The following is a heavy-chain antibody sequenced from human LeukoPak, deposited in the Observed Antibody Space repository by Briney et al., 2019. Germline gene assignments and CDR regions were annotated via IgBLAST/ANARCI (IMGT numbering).Heavy chain of an antibody. Sequence: PGGSLRLSCAASGFTFSDYYMSWIRQAPGKGLEWVSYISSSGSTIYYADSVKGRFTISRDNAKNSLYLQMNSLRAEDTAVYYFASPHIDYSDYPHAFDIWGQGTMVSVSS. D-gene: IGHD4-11*01. J-gene: IGHJ3*02. V-gene: IGHV3-11*01. CDR1: GFTFSDYY. CDR3: ASPHIDYSDYPHAFDI. CDR2: ISSSGSTI.